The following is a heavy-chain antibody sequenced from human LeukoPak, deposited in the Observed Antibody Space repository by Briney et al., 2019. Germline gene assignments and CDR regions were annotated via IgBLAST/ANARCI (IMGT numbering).Heavy chain of an antibody. D-gene: IGHD2-2*01. V-gene: IGHV1-2*02. CDR1: GYTFTGYY. CDR2: INPNRGGT. CDR3: ARAVSCSSTSCYVYYYYYMDV. Sequence: GASVKVSCKASGYTFTGYYMHWVRQAPGQGLEWMGWINPNRGGTNYAQKFQGRVTMTRDTSISTAYMELSRLRSDDTAVYYCARAVSCSSTSCYVYYYYYMDVWGKGTTVTISS. J-gene: IGHJ6*03.